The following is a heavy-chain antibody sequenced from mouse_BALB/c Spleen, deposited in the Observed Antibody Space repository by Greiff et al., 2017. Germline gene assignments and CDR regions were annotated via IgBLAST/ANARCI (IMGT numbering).Heavy chain of an antibody. V-gene: IGHV1-18*01. CDR2: INPNNGGT. D-gene: IGHD2-1*01. J-gene: IGHJ3*01. CDR3: ARTGNYNIAY. CDR1: GYTFTDYN. Sequence: EVQLVESGPELVKPGASVKIPCKASGYTFTDYNMDWVKQSHGKSLEWIGDINPNNGGTIYNQKFKGKATLTVDKSSSTAYMELRSLTSEDTAVYYCARTGNYNIAYWGQGTLVTVSA.